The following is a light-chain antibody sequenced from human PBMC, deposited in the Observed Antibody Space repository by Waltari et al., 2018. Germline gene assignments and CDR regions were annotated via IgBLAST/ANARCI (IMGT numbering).Light chain of an antibody. V-gene: IGKV3-15*01. J-gene: IGKJ4*01. CDR3: QQYNSWPPIT. CDR2: GAS. Sequence: EIVMTQSPATLSVSPGETATLSCRASQSVGNNLAWYQQKPGQAPRLLIYGASTRATGIPARFSGSGSGTEFTLTISSLESEDFAVYYCQQYNSWPPITFGGGTKVEIK. CDR1: QSVGNN.